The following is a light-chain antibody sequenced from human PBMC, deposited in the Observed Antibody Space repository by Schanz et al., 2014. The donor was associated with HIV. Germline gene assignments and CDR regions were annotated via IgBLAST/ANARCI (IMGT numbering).Light chain of an antibody. CDR3: SSCRDKATVV. Sequence: QSALTQPASVSGSPGQSITISCTGTNSDIGGYNFVSWYQQHADKAPKLIIYDVTSRPSGISSRFSGSKSGNTACLTISGLETEDEADYCCSSCRDKATVVVGGGTKLTVL. CDR1: NSDIGGYNF. CDR2: DVT. J-gene: IGLJ2*01. V-gene: IGLV2-14*03.